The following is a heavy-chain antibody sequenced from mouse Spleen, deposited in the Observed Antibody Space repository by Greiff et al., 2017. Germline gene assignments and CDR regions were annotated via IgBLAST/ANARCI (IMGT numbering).Heavy chain of an antibody. J-gene: IGHJ2*01. CDR1: GYTFTSYW. CDR2: IDPSDSYT. Sequence: QVQLQQPGAELVKPGASVKLSCKASGYTFTSYWTQWVKQRPGQGLEWIGEIDPSDSYTNYNQKFKGKATLTVDTSSSTAYMQLSSLTSEDSAVYYCARAGTGWGQGTTLTVSS. D-gene: IGHD4-1*01. V-gene: IGHV1-50*01. CDR3: ARAGTG.